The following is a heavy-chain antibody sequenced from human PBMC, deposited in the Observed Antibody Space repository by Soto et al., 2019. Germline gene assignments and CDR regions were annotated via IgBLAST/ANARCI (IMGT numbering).Heavy chain of an antibody. Sequence: QVQLVQSGAEVKKPGASVKVSCKASGYTFTSYGISWVRQAPGQGLEWMGWISAYNGNTKYAQKFQGRVTMTTDTSMSTAYMEVRSLRSDDTAVYYCARDAAAGLNVYWGQGTLVTVSS. CDR3: ARDAAAGLNVY. V-gene: IGHV1-18*01. CDR2: ISAYNGNT. D-gene: IGHD6-13*01. J-gene: IGHJ4*02. CDR1: GYTFTSYG.